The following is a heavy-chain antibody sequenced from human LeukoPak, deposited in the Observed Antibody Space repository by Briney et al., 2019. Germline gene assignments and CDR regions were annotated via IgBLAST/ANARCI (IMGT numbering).Heavy chain of an antibody. V-gene: IGHV6-1*01. J-gene: IGHJ4*02. Sequence: SQTPSLTCAISGDSVSSNSVAWNWIRQSQSRGLDWLGRTYYRSKWYNDYAVSVKSRITIDPDTSKNQFSLHLNSVTPEDTAVYYCARDRGYVFDYWGQGTLVTVSS. CDR3: ARDRGYVFDY. CDR2: TYYRSKWYN. CDR1: GDSVSSNSVA. D-gene: IGHD5-12*01.